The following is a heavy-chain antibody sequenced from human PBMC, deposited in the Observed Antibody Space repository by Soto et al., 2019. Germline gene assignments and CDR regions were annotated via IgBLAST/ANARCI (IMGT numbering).Heavy chain of an antibody. CDR1: GGTFSNYS. J-gene: IGHJ4*02. V-gene: IGHV1-69*12. D-gene: IGHD2-15*01. Sequence: QVQLVQSGAEVKKPGSSVKVSCKASGGTFSNYSINWVRQAPGQGLEWMGGIIPFFGTANYAQKFQGRVTITADESATTAYREVTSLRSDDTAVYYCARIEGYCSGGTCYRGSGDYWGQGTMVAVSS. CDR3: ARIEGYCSGGTCYRGSGDY. CDR2: IIPFFGTA.